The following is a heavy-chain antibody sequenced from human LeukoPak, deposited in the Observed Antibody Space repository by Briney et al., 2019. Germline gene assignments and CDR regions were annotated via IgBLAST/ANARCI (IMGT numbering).Heavy chain of an antibody. V-gene: IGHV4-39*01. Sequence: SATLSLTCIVSGGSISSNSYYWAWIRQPPGRGLEWIGNIHYTGGTYYNPSLKSRVTISVDTSRNQFSLKLSSVTAADTAVYHCARRGLVVDFDYWGQGTLVTVSS. CDR3: ARRGLVVDFDY. D-gene: IGHD3-22*01. J-gene: IGHJ4*02. CDR2: IHYTGGT. CDR1: GGSISSNSYY.